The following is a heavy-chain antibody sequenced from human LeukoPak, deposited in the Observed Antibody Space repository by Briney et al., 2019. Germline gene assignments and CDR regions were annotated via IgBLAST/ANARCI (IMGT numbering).Heavy chain of an antibody. CDR2: IYYSRST. CDR3: AKRLSSWSAFDI. CDR1: GASISNYY. D-gene: IGHD3-10*01. J-gene: IGHJ3*02. Sequence: SETLSLTCTVSGASISNYYWNWIRQPPGKGLEWIGYIYYSRSTTYNPSLRSRVTMSLDTSKSQFSLNLRSVNAADTAVYYCAKRLSSWSAFDIWDQGTTVTVSS. V-gene: IGHV4-59*01.